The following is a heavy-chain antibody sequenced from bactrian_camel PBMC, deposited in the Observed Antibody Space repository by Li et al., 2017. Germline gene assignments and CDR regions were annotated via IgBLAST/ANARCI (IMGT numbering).Heavy chain of an antibody. D-gene: IGHD6*01. Sequence: HVQLVESGGGSVQAGGSLKLACVVNGYNSTIKYIGWFRQAPGKEREGVAALYTTGRLTSYATSVKGRFAISRDSAKNTVYLQMNNLQPEDTATYYCAEGRGSRGEHCYSLNYWGQGTQVTVSS. CDR2: LYTTGRLT. CDR1: GYNSTIKY. J-gene: IGHJ4*01. CDR3: AEGRGSRGEHCYSLNY. V-gene: IGHV3S54*01.